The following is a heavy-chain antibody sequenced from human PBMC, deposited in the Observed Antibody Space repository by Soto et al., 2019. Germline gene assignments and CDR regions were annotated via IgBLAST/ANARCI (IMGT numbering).Heavy chain of an antibody. V-gene: IGHV3-30*18. CDR1: GFTSSSFV. J-gene: IGHJ3*02. CDR3: AKERGVLDAFDM. CDR2: ISSDGNNQ. Sequence: QVQLVESGGGVVQPGTSLRLSCAASGFTSSSFVIHWVRQAPGKGLEWLAVISSDGNNQYYADSVKSRFTISRDNSKRTLYLQVNSLRAEDTAVYFCAKERGVLDAFDMWGQGTMVTVSS. D-gene: IGHD3-10*01.